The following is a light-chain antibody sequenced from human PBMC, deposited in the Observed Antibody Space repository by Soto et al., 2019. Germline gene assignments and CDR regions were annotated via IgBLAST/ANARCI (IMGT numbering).Light chain of an antibody. J-gene: IGLJ1*01. CDR3: SSYTSTSIYV. Sequence: LTQPPSVSGSPGQSVTISCTGTSSDVGSYNRVSWYQQPPGTAPKLMIYEVSNRPSGVPDRFSGSKSGNTASLTISGLQAEDEADYYCSSYTSTSIYVFGTGTKVTVL. CDR1: SSDVGSYNR. V-gene: IGLV2-18*02. CDR2: EVS.